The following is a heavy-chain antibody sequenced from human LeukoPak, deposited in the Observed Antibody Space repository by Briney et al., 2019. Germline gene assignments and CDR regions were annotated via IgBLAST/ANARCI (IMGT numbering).Heavy chain of an antibody. D-gene: IGHD1-26*01. CDR3: ARVFRFKGATRSSYYYYMDV. CDR1: GGTFSSHA. V-gene: IGHV1-69*05. J-gene: IGHJ6*03. CDR2: IIPIFGTA. Sequence: SVKVSCKTSGGTFSSHAISWVRQAPGQGLEWMGGIIPIFGTANYAQKFQGRVTINTDESTSTAYMELSSLRSEDTAVYYCARVFRFKGATRSSYYYYMDVWGKGTTVTVSS.